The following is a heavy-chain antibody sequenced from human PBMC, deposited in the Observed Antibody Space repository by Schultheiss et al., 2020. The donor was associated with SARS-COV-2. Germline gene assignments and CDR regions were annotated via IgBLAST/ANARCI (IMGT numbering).Heavy chain of an antibody. V-gene: IGHV4-34*01. J-gene: IGHJ6*02. Sequence: SETLSLTCAVYGGSFSGYYWSWIRQPPGKGLEWIGEINHSGSTNYNPSLKSRVTISVDTSKNQFSLKLSSVTAADTAVYYCARTPYGMDVWGQGTTVTVS. CDR3: ARTPYGMDV. CDR2: INHSGST. CDR1: GGSFSGYY.